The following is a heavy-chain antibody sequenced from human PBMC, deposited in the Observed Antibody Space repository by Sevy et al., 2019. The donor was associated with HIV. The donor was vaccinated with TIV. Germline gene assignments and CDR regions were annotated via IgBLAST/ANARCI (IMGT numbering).Heavy chain of an antibody. J-gene: IGHJ3*02. V-gene: IGHV3-33*01. CDR1: GFTFSSYG. D-gene: IGHD6-19*01. CDR2: IWYDGSNK. CDR3: ARPRSSGWYGAFDI. Sequence: GGSLRLSCAASGFTFSSYGMHWVRQAPGKGLEWVAVIWYDGSNKYYADSVKGRFTSSRDKSKNTLYLRMNSLRAEDTAVYYCARPRSSGWYGAFDIWGQGTMVTVSS.